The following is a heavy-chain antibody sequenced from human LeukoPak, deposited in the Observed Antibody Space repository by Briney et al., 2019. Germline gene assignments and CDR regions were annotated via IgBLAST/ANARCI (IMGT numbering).Heavy chain of an antibody. Sequence: GGSLRLSCAASGFTFSSSAMSWVRQVPGKGLEWVSGISASGGSTYYADSVRGRFTISRDNSKNTLYLQMNSLRAEDTAVYYCARDCRKGCSSTSPYYYYGMDVWGQGTTVTVSS. J-gene: IGHJ6*02. V-gene: IGHV3-23*01. CDR3: ARDCRKGCSSTSPYYYYGMDV. CDR2: ISASGGST. D-gene: IGHD2-2*01. CDR1: GFTFSSSA.